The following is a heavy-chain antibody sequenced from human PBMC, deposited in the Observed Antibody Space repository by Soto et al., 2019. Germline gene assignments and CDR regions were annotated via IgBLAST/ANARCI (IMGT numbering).Heavy chain of an antibody. J-gene: IGHJ1*01. D-gene: IGHD2-15*01. CDR2: IYYSGST. Sequence: SETLSLTCTVSGGSLSSFYWSWLRQPPGKGLEWIGYIYYSGSTNYNPSLKSRVTISVDTSKNQLSLKLSSVTAADTAVYYCARHGYCSGGSCYSDFQHWGQGTLVTVSS. CDR3: ARHGYCSGGSCYSDFQH. V-gene: IGHV4-59*08. CDR1: GGSLSSFY.